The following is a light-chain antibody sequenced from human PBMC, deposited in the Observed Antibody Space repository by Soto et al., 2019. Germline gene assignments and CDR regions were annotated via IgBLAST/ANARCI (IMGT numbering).Light chain of an antibody. V-gene: IGKV1-33*01. CDR3: QQYYDLPWT. Sequence: DIQMTQSPSSLSASVGERVTITCQASQDISYYLNWCQQKPGKAPKLLIYDASDLETGVPSRFSGSRSGTDFTLTISSLQPEVIATYYCQQYYDLPWTFGQGTRVEIK. J-gene: IGKJ1*01. CDR1: QDISYY. CDR2: DAS.